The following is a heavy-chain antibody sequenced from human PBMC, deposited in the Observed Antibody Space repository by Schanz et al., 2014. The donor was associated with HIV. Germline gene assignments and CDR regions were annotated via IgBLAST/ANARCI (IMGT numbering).Heavy chain of an antibody. CDR2: ISESGGRT. CDR3: AKPEYDSRGSSQSHFDY. J-gene: IGHJ4*02. CDR1: GFNFNNYA. Sequence: EVQLLVSGGGLEQPGGSLRLSCAASGFNFNNYAMTWVRQAPGKGLEWVSSISESGGRTYYADSVNGRFTISRDNSKNTLYLQMTTLRIDDTAVYYCAKPEYDSRGSSQSHFDYWGQGTLVTVSS. D-gene: IGHD3-22*01. V-gene: IGHV3-23*01.